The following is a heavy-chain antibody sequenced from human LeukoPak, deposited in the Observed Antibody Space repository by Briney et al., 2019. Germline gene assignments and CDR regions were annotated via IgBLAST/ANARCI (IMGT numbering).Heavy chain of an antibody. CDR2: INHSGST. J-gene: IGHJ4*02. D-gene: IGHD2-2*01. V-gene: IGHV4-34*01. Sequence: SETLSPSCAAYGGAFSGYDWSWIRQPPGKGLEWIGEINHSGSTNYNPSLKSRVTISVDTSMNQFSLKLSSVTAADTAVYYCARYWSSSSCYATVQYWGQGTLVTVSS. CDR1: GGAFSGYD. CDR3: ARYWSSSSCYATVQY.